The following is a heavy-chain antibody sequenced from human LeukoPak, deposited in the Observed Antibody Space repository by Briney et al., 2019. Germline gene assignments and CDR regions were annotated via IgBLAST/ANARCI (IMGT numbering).Heavy chain of an antibody. V-gene: IGHV4-34*01. D-gene: IGHD6-13*01. J-gene: IGHJ5*02. Sequence: PSETLSLTCAVYGGSFSGYYWSWIRQPPGKGLEWIGEINHSGSTNYNPSLKSRVTISVDTSKNQFSLKLSSVTAADTAVYYCVRAPPFIAAAGKRGTNWFDPWGQGTLVTVSS. CDR2: INHSGST. CDR3: VRAPPFIAAAGKRGTNWFDP. CDR1: GGSFSGYY.